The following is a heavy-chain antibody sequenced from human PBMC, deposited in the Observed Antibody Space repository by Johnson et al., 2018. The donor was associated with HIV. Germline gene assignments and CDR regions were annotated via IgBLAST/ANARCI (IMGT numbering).Heavy chain of an antibody. Sequence: VQLVESGGGVVQPGESLRLSCAASGFTFDDYAMHWVRQAPGKGLEWVSGISWTSGSIGYADSVKGRFTLSRDNSKNTLYLQMNSLRAEDTAVYYCATIRVIPSRVNDAFDIWGQGTMVTVSS. J-gene: IGHJ3*02. D-gene: IGHD3-16*02. CDR2: ISWTSGSI. CDR1: GFTFDDYA. V-gene: IGHV3-9*01. CDR3: ATIRVIPSRVNDAFDI.